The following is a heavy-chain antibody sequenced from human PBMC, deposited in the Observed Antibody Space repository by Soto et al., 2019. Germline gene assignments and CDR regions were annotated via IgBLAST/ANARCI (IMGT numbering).Heavy chain of an antibody. V-gene: IGHV3-30*18. D-gene: IGHD3-16*01. Sequence: GGSLRLSCAASGFTFSSYGMHWVRQAPGKGLEWVAVISYDGSNKYYAESVKGRFTISRDNSKNTLYLQMNSLRAEDTAVYYCAKDLTPHDYVWADYWGPGTLVTVSS. CDR3: AKDLTPHDYVWADY. CDR2: ISYDGSNK. CDR1: GFTFSSYG. J-gene: IGHJ4*02.